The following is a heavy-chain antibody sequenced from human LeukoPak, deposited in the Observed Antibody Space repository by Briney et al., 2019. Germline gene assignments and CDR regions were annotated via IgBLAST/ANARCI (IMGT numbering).Heavy chain of an antibody. V-gene: IGHV3-74*01. CDR2: IKSDGSST. D-gene: IGHD3/OR15-3a*01. CDR3: ARGTGNYYGY. J-gene: IGHJ4*02. Sequence: GSLRLSCAASGFTFSDYWMHWVRQAPGKGLVWVSRIKSDGSSTSYADSVKGRFTITRDSAKNTLYLQMNSLRAEDTAVYYCARGTGNYYGYWGQGTLVTVSS. CDR1: GFTFSDYW.